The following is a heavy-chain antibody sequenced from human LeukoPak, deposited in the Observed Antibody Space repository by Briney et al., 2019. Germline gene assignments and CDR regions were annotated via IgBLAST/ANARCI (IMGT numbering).Heavy chain of an antibody. J-gene: IGHJ4*02. CDR3: ARGGGYCSSTSCFDY. CDR2: IIPIFGTA. CDR1: GGTFSSYA. D-gene: IGHD2-2*03. Sequence: GSSVKVSCKASGGTFSSYAISWVRQAPGQGLEWMGGIIPIFGTANYAQKFQGRVTITADESTSTAYMVLSSLRSEDTAVYYCARGGGYCSSTSCFDYWGQGTLVTVSS. V-gene: IGHV1-69*01.